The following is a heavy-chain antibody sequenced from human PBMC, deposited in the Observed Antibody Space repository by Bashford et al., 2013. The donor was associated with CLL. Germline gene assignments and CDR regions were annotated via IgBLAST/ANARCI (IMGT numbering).Heavy chain of an antibody. Sequence: SVKVSCKAYGGSFSSYAINWVRQAPGQGLQWMGGIIPMYAKANYAQNFQVRVTITADTSASTAYMELSSLRSEDTAVYYCARGATYCTTTSCSLGVFDYWGQGTLVTVSS. V-gene: IGHV1-69*06. J-gene: IGHJ4*02. D-gene: IGHD2-8*01. CDR3: ARGATYCTTTSCSLGVFDY. CDR2: IIPMYAKA. CDR1: GGSFSSYA.